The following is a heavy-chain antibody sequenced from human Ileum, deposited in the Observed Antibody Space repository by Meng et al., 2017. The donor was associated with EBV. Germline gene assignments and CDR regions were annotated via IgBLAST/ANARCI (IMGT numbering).Heavy chain of an antibody. CDR2: MSQSGST. CDR1: GGSFGNNY. J-gene: IGHJ4*02. V-gene: IGHV4-34*01. CDR3: ARFQMGPAVSGLHFDS. Sequence: QVQLQQCGAGLLKPSETLSLTCAVYGGSFGNNYWSWIRQPPGKGLEWIGEMSQSGSTNYNPSLKSRVTISVDTSNNQFSLRLRSVTAADTAVYYCARFQMGPAVSGLHFDSWGQGSLVTVYS. D-gene: IGHD6-19*01.